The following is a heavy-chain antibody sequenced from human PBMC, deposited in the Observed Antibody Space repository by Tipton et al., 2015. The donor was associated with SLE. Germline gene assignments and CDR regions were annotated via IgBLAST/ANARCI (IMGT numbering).Heavy chain of an antibody. CDR3: ARGGVVTLTQFDY. Sequence: LRLSCTVPGGSINSGGYYWSWICQHPGKGLEWIGYIYYTGSAFYNPTLKSRISISVDTSKNQFSLKLSSVTAADTAVYYCARGGVVTLTQFDYWCQGTLVTVSS. D-gene: IGHD3-10*01. CDR1: GGSINSGGYY. CDR2: IYYTGSA. J-gene: IGHJ4*02. V-gene: IGHV4-31*02.